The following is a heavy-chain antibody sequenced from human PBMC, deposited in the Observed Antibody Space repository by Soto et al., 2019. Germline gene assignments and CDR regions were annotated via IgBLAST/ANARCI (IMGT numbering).Heavy chain of an antibody. D-gene: IGHD3-22*01. CDR1: GFTFSNAW. CDR2: IKSKTDGGTT. CDR3: TTDYDDSSGTYYYGMDV. V-gene: IGHV3-15*01. Sequence: GGSLRLSCAASGFTFSNAWMSWVRQAPGKGLEWVGRIKSKTDGGTTDYAAPVKGRFTISRDDSKNTLYLQMSSLKTEDTAVYYCTTDYDDSSGTYYYGMDVWGQGTTVTVSS. J-gene: IGHJ6*01.